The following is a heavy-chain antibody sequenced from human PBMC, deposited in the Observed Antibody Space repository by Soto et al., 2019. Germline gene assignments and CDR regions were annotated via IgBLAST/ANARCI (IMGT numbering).Heavy chain of an antibody. CDR1: GYTFTGDH. CDR2: INSNSGGT. D-gene: IGHD6-13*01. CDR3: ARTPIAYYYGMDV. Sequence: GASVKVSCKASGYTFTGDHMHWVRQAPGQGLEWMGRINSNSGGTNYAQKFQGRVTMTRDTSISTAYMELSRLKSDDTAVYYCARTPIAYYYGMDVWGQGTTVTVSS. J-gene: IGHJ6*02. V-gene: IGHV1-2*06.